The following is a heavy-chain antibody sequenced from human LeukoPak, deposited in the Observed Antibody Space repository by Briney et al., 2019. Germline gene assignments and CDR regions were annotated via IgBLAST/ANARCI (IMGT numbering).Heavy chain of an antibody. CDR1: GGSINSSSYY. Sequence: SETLSLTCTVSGGSINSSSYYWGWIRQPPGKGLEWIGTICYSGSTYHNPSLKSRVTISVDTSKNQFSLKLSSVTASDTAVYYCARRFAPSRNDAFDIWGQGTMVTVSS. CDR3: ARRFAPSRNDAFDI. CDR2: ICYSGST. J-gene: IGHJ3*02. D-gene: IGHD3-10*01. V-gene: IGHV4-39*01.